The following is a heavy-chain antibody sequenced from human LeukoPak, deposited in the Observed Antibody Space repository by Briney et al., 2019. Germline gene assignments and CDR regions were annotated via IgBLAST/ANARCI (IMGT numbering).Heavy chain of an antibody. V-gene: IGHV3-30-3*01. Sequence: GSLRLSCAASGFTFSSYAMHWVRQAPGKGLEWVAFISYDGSNKYYADSVKGRFTISRDNSKNTLYLQMNSLRAEDTAVYYCAKDGEWELLSAFDIWGQGTMVTVSS. D-gene: IGHD1-26*01. CDR3: AKDGEWELLSAFDI. CDR1: GFTFSSYA. CDR2: ISYDGSNK. J-gene: IGHJ3*02.